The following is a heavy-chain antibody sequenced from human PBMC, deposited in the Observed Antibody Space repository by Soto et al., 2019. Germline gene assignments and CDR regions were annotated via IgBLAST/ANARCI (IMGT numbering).Heavy chain of an antibody. V-gene: IGHV3-23*01. D-gene: IGHD1-26*01. Sequence: DVQLLESGGGLVQPGGSLRLSCAASGFTFSSYAMTWVRQAPGKGLEWISGISGTGGSTFSADSVKGRFAISRDNSKNMLYLQMNSLTVGDTAVYYCAKSPGSYWDYCDFWGQGILVTVSS. CDR1: GFTFSSYA. CDR3: AKSPGSYWDYCDF. CDR2: ISGTGGST. J-gene: IGHJ4*02.